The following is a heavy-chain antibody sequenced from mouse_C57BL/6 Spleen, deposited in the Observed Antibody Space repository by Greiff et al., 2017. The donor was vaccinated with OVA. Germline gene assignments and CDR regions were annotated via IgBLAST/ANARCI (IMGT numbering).Heavy chain of an antibody. CDR2: IDPSDSYT. J-gene: IGHJ2*01. CDR3: ARIGDWGPFDY. CDR1: GYTFTSYW. D-gene: IGHD4-1*01. V-gene: IGHV1-69*01. Sequence: QVQLKQPGAELVMPGASVKLSCKASGYTFTSYWMHWVKQRPGQGLEWIGEIDPSDSYTNYNQKFKGKSTLTVDKSSSTAYMQLSSLTSEDSAVYYCARIGDWGPFDYWGQGTTLTVSS.